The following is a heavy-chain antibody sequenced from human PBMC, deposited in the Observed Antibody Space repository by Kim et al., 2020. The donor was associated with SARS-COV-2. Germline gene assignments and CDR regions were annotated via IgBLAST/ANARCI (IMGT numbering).Heavy chain of an antibody. CDR3: ARESPSPEYNWNDGTDSFDY. V-gene: IGHV3-21*01. D-gene: IGHD1-1*01. J-gene: IGHJ4*02. CDR2: ISSSSSYI. CDR1: GFTFSSYS. Sequence: GGSLRLSCAASGFTFSSYSMNWVRQAPGKGLEWVSSISSSSSYIYYADSVKGRFTISRDNAKNSLYLQMNSLRAEDTAVYYCARESPSPEYNWNDGTDSFDYWGQGTLVTVSS.